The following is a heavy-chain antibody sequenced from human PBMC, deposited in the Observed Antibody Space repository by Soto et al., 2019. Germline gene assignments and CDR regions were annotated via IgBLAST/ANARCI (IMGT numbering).Heavy chain of an antibody. CDR3: ARVSEPILTGYIYYYYGMDV. D-gene: IGHD3-9*01. CDR1: GFTFSSYS. J-gene: IGHJ6*02. CDR2: ISSSSSYI. Sequence: EVQLVESGGGLVKPGGSLRLSCAASGFTFSSYSMNWVRQAPGKGLEWVSSISSSSSYIYYADSVKGRFTISRDNAKNSLYLQMNSLRAEDTAVYYCARVSEPILTGYIYYYYGMDVWGQGTTVTVSS. V-gene: IGHV3-21*01.